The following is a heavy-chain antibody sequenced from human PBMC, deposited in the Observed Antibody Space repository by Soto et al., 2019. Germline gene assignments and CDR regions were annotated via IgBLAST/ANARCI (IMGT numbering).Heavy chain of an antibody. D-gene: IGHD4-17*01. Sequence: EVPLLESGGGLVQPGGSLRLSCAASGFTFSSYAMSWVRQAPGKGLEWVSGISGSGGSTYYADSVKGRFTISRDNSKNTLYLQMNSLRAEDTAVYYCARPTTVIYFDYWGQGTLVTVSS. V-gene: IGHV3-23*01. CDR3: ARPTTVIYFDY. CDR1: GFTFSSYA. CDR2: ISGSGGST. J-gene: IGHJ4*02.